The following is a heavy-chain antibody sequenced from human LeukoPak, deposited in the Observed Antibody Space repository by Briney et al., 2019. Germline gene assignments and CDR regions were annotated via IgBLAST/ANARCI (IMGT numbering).Heavy chain of an antibody. Sequence: PSETLSLTCTVSGGSISSGGYCWSWLRQHPGKGLEWIVYIYYSGSTYYNPSLKSRVTISVDTSKNQFSLKLSSVTAADTAVYYCARATYYYDSSGYQPGRPDAFDIWGQGTMVTVSS. CDR1: GGSISSGGYC. CDR2: IYYSGST. CDR3: ARATYYYDSSGYQPGRPDAFDI. V-gene: IGHV4-31*03. J-gene: IGHJ3*02. D-gene: IGHD3-22*01.